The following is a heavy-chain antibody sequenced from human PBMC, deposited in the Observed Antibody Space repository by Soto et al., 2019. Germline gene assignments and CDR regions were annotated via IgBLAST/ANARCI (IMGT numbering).Heavy chain of an antibody. CDR1: GFTFSSYA. Sequence: QVQLVESGGGVVQPGRSLRLSCAASGFTFSSYAMHWVRQAPGKGLEWVAVISYDGSNKYYADSVKGRFTISRDNSKNTLYRQMNSLRAEDTAVYYCAREAETRSGWPIDYWGQGTLVTVSS. J-gene: IGHJ4*02. CDR2: ISYDGSNK. V-gene: IGHV3-30-3*01. CDR3: AREAETRSGWPIDY. D-gene: IGHD6-19*01.